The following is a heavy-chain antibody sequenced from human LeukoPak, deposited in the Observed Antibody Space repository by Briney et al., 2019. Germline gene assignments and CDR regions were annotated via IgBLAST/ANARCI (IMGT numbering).Heavy chain of an antibody. Sequence: ASVKVSCKASGYTFTGYYMHWVRQAPGQGLEWMGWINPNSGGTNYAQKFQGRVTMTRDTSISTAYMELSRLRSDDTAVYYCARDLNVVAPAADYFDYWGQGTPVTVSS. J-gene: IGHJ4*02. CDR3: ARDLNVVAPAADYFDY. D-gene: IGHD2-2*01. CDR2: INPNSGGT. V-gene: IGHV1-2*02. CDR1: GYTFTGYY.